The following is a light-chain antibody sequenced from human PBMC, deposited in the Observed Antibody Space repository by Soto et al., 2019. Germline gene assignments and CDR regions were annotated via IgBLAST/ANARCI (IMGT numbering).Light chain of an antibody. CDR2: GAS. V-gene: IGKV3-20*01. CDR3: QQYGGSPGT. Sequence: IVLTQSPGTLSLSPWERATLSCRASQSVSSNLAWYQQKPGQAPRLLIYGASARSTGIPARFIGSGSGTNFTLTISRLETEDFAVYYCQQYGGSPGTFGQGTKVDIK. J-gene: IGKJ1*01. CDR1: QSVSSN.